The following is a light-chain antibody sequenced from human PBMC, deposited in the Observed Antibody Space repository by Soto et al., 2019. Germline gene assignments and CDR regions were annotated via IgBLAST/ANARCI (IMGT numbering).Light chain of an antibody. Sequence: AIRMTQSPSSLSASTGDRFTITCRASQGISSYLAWYQQKPGKAPKLLIYAASTLQSGVPSRFSGSGSGTDFTLTISCLQSEDFATYYCQQYYSYSLTFGGGTKVDIK. V-gene: IGKV1-8*01. CDR2: AAS. CDR3: QQYYSYSLT. J-gene: IGKJ4*01. CDR1: QGISSY.